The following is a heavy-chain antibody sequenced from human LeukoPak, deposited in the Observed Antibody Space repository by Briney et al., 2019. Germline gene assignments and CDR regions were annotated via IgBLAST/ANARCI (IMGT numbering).Heavy chain of an antibody. Sequence: GGSLRLSCAVSGITLSNYGMSWVRQAPGKGLEWVACISGSGGSTNYADSVKGRFTISRDNPKNTLYLQMNSLTVEDTAVYFCAKRGVVIRVILVGFHKEAYYFDSWGQGALVTVSS. CDR1: GITLSNYG. CDR3: AKRGVVIRVILVGFHKEAYYFDS. V-gene: IGHV3-23*01. J-gene: IGHJ4*02. D-gene: IGHD3-22*01. CDR2: ISGSGGST.